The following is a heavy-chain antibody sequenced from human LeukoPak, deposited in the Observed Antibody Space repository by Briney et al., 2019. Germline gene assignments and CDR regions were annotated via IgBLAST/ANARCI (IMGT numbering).Heavy chain of an antibody. V-gene: IGHV1-69*11. CDR2: IIPILGTA. Sequence: SVKVSCKASGGTFSSYAISWVRQAPGQGLEWMGRIIPILGTANYAQKFQGRVTMTGDPSTRTVYMELSSLTSDDTAVYYCARGTTDDYWGQGTPVTVSS. CDR3: ARGTTDDY. D-gene: IGHD1-1*01. CDR1: GGTFSSYA. J-gene: IGHJ4*02.